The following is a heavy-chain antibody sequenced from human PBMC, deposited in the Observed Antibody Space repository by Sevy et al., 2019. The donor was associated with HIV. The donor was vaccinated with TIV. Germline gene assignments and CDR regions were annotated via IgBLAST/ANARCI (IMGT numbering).Heavy chain of an antibody. CDR1: GFTFSSYG. D-gene: IGHD6-25*01. J-gene: IGHJ6*02. CDR2: ISYDGSNK. V-gene: IGHV3-30*18. CDR3: AKEAAILYGMDV. Sequence: GGSPRLSCAASGFTFSSYGMHWVRQAPGKGLEWVAVISYDGSNKYYADSVKGRFTISRDNSKNTLYLQMNSLRAEDTAVYYCAKEAAILYGMDVWGQGTTVTVSS.